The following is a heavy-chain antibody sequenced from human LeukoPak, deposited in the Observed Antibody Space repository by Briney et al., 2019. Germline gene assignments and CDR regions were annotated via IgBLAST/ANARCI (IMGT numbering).Heavy chain of an antibody. CDR3: ARVVGDDYGDWPLDY. CDR2: ISSSSSYI. D-gene: IGHD4-17*01. V-gene: IGHV3-21*01. J-gene: IGHJ4*02. CDR1: GFTFSSYS. Sequence: GGSLRLSCAASGFTFSSYSMNWVRQAPGKELEWVSSISSSSSYIYYADSVKGRFTISRDNAKNSLYLQMNSLRAEDTAVYYCARVVGDDYGDWPLDYWGQGTLVTVSS.